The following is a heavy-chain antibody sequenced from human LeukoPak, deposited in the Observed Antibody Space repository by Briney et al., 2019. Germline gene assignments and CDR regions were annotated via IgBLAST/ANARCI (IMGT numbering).Heavy chain of an antibody. V-gene: IGHV1-18*01. D-gene: IGHD3-22*01. Sequence: ASVTVSCTASGYTFTSYGISWVRQAPGQGLEWMGWISAYNGNTNYAQKLQGRVTMTTDTSTSTAYMELRSLRSDDTAVYYCARAEVKWLLLSWGQGTLVTVSS. CDR2: ISAYNGNT. CDR1: GYTFTSYG. J-gene: IGHJ5*02. CDR3: ARAEVKWLLLS.